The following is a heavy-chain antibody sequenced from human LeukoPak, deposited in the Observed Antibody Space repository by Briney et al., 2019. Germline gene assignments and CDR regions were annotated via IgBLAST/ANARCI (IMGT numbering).Heavy chain of an antibody. J-gene: IGHJ6*03. CDR3: ARGPKRSGSYSYYYYYMDV. CDR2: ISAYNGNT. CDR1: GYTFTSYG. V-gene: IGHV1-18*01. D-gene: IGHD1-26*01. Sequence: ASVKVSCKASGYTFTSYGISWVRQAPGQGLEWMGWISAYNGNTNYAQKLQGRVTITRNTSISTAYMELSSLRSEDTAVYYCARGPKRSGSYSYYYYYMDVWGKGTTVTVSS.